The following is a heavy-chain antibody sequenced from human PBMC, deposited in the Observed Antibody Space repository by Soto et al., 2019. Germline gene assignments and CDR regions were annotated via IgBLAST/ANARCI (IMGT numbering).Heavy chain of an antibody. J-gene: IGHJ4*02. CDR3: ARHKKNADALPDY. V-gene: IGHV5-10-1*03. CDR2: IDPSDSYT. D-gene: IGHD2-8*01. CDR1: GYSFPTYW. Sequence: EVQLVQSGGEVKKPGESLKISCKGSGYSFPTYWISWVRQMPGKGLEWMGRIDPSDSYTSYRPSFQGHVTISVDKSISTAYLQLSSLQASDTAMYYCARHKKNADALPDYWGQGTLVTVSS.